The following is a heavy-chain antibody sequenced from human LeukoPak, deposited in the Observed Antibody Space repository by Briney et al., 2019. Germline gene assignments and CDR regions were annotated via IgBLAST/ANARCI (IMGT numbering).Heavy chain of an antibody. D-gene: IGHD1-1*01. Sequence: ASVTVSCKASGYTFTSSDFNWVRQAPGQGLEWMGAINPRGDATIGAQKFQGRVTTTRDTSTSTVYIELSSLRSEDTAVYYCAREGQQLKHFDYWGQGTLVTVSS. V-gene: IGHV1-46*01. J-gene: IGHJ4*02. CDR2: INPRGDAT. CDR1: GYTFTSSD. CDR3: AREGQQLKHFDY.